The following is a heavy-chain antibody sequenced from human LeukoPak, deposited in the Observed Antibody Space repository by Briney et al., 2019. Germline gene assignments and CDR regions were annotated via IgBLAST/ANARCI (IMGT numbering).Heavy chain of an antibody. V-gene: IGHV4-61*02. J-gene: IGHJ5*02. CDR2: IYTSGST. CDR1: GGSISSGSYY. D-gene: IGHD3-10*01. Sequence: PSETLSLTCTVSGGSISSGSYYWSWIRQPAGKGLEWIGRIYTSGSTNYNPSLKSRVTISLDTSKNQFSLKLSSVTAADTAVYYCARSLPMVRGVLGFDNWFDPWGQGTLVTVSS. CDR3: ARSLPMVRGVLGFDNWFDP.